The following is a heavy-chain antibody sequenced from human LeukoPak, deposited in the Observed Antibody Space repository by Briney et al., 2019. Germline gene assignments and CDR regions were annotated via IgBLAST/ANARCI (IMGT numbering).Heavy chain of an antibody. CDR2: IYPRDGST. Sequence: GASVKVSCKASGYSFTSNYIHWVRQATGQGLEWMGMIYPRDGSTSYAQKFLGRVTVTRDTSPSTVHMELSGLRSEDTAVYYCASDQEAFDYWGQGTLVTVSS. CDR3: ASDQEAFDY. J-gene: IGHJ4*02. V-gene: IGHV1-46*01. CDR1: GYSFTSNY.